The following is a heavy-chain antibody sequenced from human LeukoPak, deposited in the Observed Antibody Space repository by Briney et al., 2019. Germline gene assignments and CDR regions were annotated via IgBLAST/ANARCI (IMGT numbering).Heavy chain of an antibody. V-gene: IGHV1-58*01. J-gene: IGHJ4*02. CDR2: IVVGSDNT. D-gene: IGHD6-13*01. CDR1: GFTFTSSSA. Sequence: PLASVKVSCEASGFTFTSSSAVQWVRQARGQRLEWIGWIVVGSDNTNYAQKFQERVTITRDMSTSTAYMELSSLRSEDTAVYYCAAPYSSTWFDYWGQGTLVTVSS. CDR3: AAPYSSTWFDY.